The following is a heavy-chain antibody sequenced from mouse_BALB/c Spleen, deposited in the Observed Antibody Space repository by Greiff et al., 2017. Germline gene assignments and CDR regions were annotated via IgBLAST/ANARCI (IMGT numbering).Heavy chain of an antibody. CDR2: INPSTGYT. D-gene: IGHD2-1*01. CDR1: GYTFTSYW. V-gene: IGHV1-7*01. CDR3: ARLDGNYFFAY. Sequence: QVQLQQSGAELAKPGASVKMSCKASGYTFTSYWMHWVKQRPGQGLEWIGYINPSTGYTEYNQKFKDKATLTADKSSSTAYMQLSSLTSEDSAVYYCARLDGNYFFAYWGQGTLVTVSA. J-gene: IGHJ3*01.